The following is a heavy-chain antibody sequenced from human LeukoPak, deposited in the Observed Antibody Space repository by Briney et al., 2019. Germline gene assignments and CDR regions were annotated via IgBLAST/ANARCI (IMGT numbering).Heavy chain of an antibody. CDR3: AKDPTDFDSSGQTYFDY. CDR1: GFIFSSYW. CDR2: IKQDGSEK. Sequence: GGSLRLSCAASGFIFSSYWMNWVRQAPGKGLEWVANIKQDGSEKYYVDSVKGRFTISRDNAKNLLYLQLNSLRAEDTAVYYCAKDPTDFDSSGQTYFDYWGQGTLVTVSS. J-gene: IGHJ4*02. D-gene: IGHD3-22*01. V-gene: IGHV3-7*03.